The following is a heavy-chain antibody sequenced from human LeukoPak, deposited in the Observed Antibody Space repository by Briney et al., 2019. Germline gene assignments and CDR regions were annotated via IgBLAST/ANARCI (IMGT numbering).Heavy chain of an antibody. CDR2: IYYSGST. D-gene: IGHD6-6*01. V-gene: IGHV4-59*01. Sequence: SETLSLTCTVSGGSISSYYWSWIRQPPGKGLEWIGYIYYSGSTNYNPSLKSRVTISVDTSKNQFSLKLSSVTAADTAVYYCARLVRGASYLRLMPGGWFDPWGQGTLVTVSS. J-gene: IGHJ5*02. CDR3: ARLVRGASYLRLMPGGWFDP. CDR1: GGSISSYY.